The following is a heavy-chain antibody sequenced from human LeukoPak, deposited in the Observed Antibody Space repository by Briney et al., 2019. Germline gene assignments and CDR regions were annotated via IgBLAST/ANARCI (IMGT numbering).Heavy chain of an antibody. D-gene: IGHD3-10*01. CDR1: GGTFSSYA. CDR2: IIPIFGTA. V-gene: IGHV1-69*01. Sequence: SVKVSCKASGGTFSSYAISWVRQAPGQGLEWMGGIIPIFGTANYAQKFQGRVTITADESTSTAYMELSSLRSEDTAVYYCARVSGSRNPHSNYYYYYMDVWGEGTTVVVSS. J-gene: IGHJ6*03. CDR3: ARVSGSRNPHSNYYYYYMDV.